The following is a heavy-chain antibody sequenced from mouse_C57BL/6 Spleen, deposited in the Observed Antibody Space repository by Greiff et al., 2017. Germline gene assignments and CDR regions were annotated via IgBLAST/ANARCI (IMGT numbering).Heavy chain of an antibody. V-gene: IGHV1-61*01. Sequence: QVQLQQPGAELVRPGSSVKLSCKASGYTFTRYWMDWVKQRPGQGLEWIGNIYPSDSETHYNQKFKDKATLTVAKSSSTAYMQLSSLTSEDSAVYYCARGWYYYGSRGYWYFDVWGTVTTVTVSS. CDR3: ARGWYYYGSRGYWYFDV. J-gene: IGHJ1*03. CDR1: GYTFTRYW. D-gene: IGHD1-1*01. CDR2: IYPSDSET.